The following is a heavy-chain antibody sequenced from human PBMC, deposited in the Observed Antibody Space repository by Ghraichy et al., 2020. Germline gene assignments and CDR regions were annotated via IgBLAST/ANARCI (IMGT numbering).Heavy chain of an antibody. CDR2: IYSGGSV. V-gene: IGHV3-66*01. CDR1: GFSVSSNY. Sequence: RGSLRLSCTASGFSVSSNYVSWVRQAPGKGLEWVSDIYSGGSVHYADSVKGRFTISRDNSKSTLYLQMNSLRVEDTAVYYCTSGHWNSGKADYWGQGTLVTVSS. J-gene: IGHJ4*02. D-gene: IGHD1-7*01. CDR3: TSGHWNSGKADY.